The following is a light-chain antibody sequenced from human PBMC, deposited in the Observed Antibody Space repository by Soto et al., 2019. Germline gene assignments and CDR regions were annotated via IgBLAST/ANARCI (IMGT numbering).Light chain of an antibody. CDR3: LQDHTSPLT. CDR1: QGIRND. J-gene: IGKJ1*01. Sequence: AIQMTQSPTSLSASVGDGVTITCRASQGIRNDLGWYQQKPGKAPKLLIYAASTLASEVPSRFSGSGSGTDFTPTITSLQPEDFATYYCLQDHTSPLTFGQGTKVDIK. CDR2: AAS. V-gene: IGKV1-6*01.